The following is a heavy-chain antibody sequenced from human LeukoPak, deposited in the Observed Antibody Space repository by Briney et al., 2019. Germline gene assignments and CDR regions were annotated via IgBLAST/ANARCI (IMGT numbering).Heavy chain of an antibody. V-gene: IGHV3-33*01. CDR2: IWYGGSNK. CDR3: AREDDYYAGEQQDYYYYYGMDV. Sequence: PGRSLRLSCAASGFTFSSYGMHWVGQAPGKRLEGGAVIWYGGSNKYYADSVKGRFTISRDNSKNTLYLQMNSLRVEDTAVYYCAREDDYYAGEQQDYYYYYGMDVWGQGTTVTVPS. CDR1: GFTFSSYG. D-gene: IGHD3-22*01. J-gene: IGHJ6*02.